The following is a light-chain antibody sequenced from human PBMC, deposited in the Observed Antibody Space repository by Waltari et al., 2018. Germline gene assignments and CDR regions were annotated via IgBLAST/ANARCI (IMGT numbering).Light chain of an antibody. CDR2: RDT. V-gene: IGLV3-27*01. Sequence: SFELTQTSSLSVSPGQTVRISCSGDVLANKYGRWFQQKPGQAPVLIIFRDTERPSGIPERFSGSSSGTTATLIIRGAQVEDEGDYYCYAAADNNLGVFGGGTKVTVL. J-gene: IGLJ2*01. CDR1: VLANKY. CDR3: YAAADNNLGV.